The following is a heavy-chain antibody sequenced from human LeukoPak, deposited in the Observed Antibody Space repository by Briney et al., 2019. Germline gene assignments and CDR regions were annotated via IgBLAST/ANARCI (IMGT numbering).Heavy chain of an antibody. J-gene: IGHJ4*02. CDR3: TGAWHFDERSGYFDL. D-gene: IGHD3-22*01. Sequence: GGSLRLPCAASGFTFSSYEMNWVRQAPGKGLEWISYINSRSSTIYYADSVKGRFTISRDNVKNSLYLQMNSLRTEDTAIYYCTGAWHFDERSGYFDLWGQRSLVTVSS. CDR2: INSRSSTI. CDR1: GFTFSSYE. V-gene: IGHV3-48*03.